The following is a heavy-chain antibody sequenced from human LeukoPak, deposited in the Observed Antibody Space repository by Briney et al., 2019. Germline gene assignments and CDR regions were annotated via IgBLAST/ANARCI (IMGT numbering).Heavy chain of an antibody. Sequence: SETLSLTCTVSGGSISSYYWSWIRQPAGKGLEWIGRIYTSGSTNYNPSLKSRVTMSVDTSKNQFSLKLSSVTAADAAVYYCASGARRDGYTYRFDYWGQGTLVTVSS. CDR2: IYTSGST. CDR1: GGSISSYY. CDR3: ASGARRDGYTYRFDY. J-gene: IGHJ4*02. V-gene: IGHV4-4*07. D-gene: IGHD5-24*01.